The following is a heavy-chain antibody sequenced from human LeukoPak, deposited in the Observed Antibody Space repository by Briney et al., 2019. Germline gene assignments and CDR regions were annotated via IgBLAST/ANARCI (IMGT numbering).Heavy chain of an antibody. D-gene: IGHD3-16*01. CDR2: TYYRSKWYN. CDR3: GRARVSWGYGMDV. Sequence: SQTLSLTCDISGDSVSNKTATWTWVRQSASRGLEWLGRTYYRSKWYNDYSLSVKSRITIGQDTSKNHFTLQLNSVTPEDTAIYYCGRARVSWGYGMDVWGQGTAVTVSS. CDR1: GDSVSNKTAT. J-gene: IGHJ6*02. V-gene: IGHV6-1*01.